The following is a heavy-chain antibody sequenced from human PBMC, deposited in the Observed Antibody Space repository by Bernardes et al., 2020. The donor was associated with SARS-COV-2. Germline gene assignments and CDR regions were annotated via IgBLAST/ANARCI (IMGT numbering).Heavy chain of an antibody. CDR3: ARGYETYYYYGMDV. CDR2: IIPIFGTA. Sequence: SVKVSCKASGGTFSSYAISWVRQSPGQGLEWMGGIIPIFGTANSSQKFQGRVTITADESTSTAYMELSSLRSEDTAVYYCARGYETYYYYGMDVWGQGTTVTVSS. J-gene: IGHJ6*02. CDR1: GGTFSSYA. V-gene: IGHV1-69*13. D-gene: IGHD1-1*01.